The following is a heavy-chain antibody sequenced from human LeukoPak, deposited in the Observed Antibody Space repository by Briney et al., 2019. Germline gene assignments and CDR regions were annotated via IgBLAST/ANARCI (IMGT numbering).Heavy chain of an antibody. V-gene: IGHV1-69*13. J-gene: IGHJ4*02. D-gene: IGHD3-3*01. CDR2: IIPIFGTA. CDR3: ARGSVKDDFWSGYYVFDY. Sequence: SVKVSCQASGGTFSSYAISWVRQAPGQGLEWMGRIIPIFGTANYAQKFQGRVTITADESTSTAYMELSSLRSEDTAVYYCARGSVKDDFWSGYYVFDYWGQGTLVTVSS. CDR1: GGTFSSYA.